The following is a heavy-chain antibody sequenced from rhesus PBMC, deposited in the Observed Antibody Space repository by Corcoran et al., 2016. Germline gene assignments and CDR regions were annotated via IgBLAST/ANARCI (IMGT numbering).Heavy chain of an antibody. CDR2: SSYSGST. D-gene: IGHD1-1*01. CDR3: ARDRSYRKDWYFDL. V-gene: IGHV4-122*02. CDR1: GYSIRSGYG. Sequence: QLQLQESGPGLVKPSETLSLTCAVSGYSIRSGYGWSWIRQPPGKGLEWIGYSSYSGSTSYNPALKSRGTISRDTSKNQFSLKLISWTAADTAVYYCARDRSYRKDWYFDLWGPGTPITISS. J-gene: IGHJ2*01.